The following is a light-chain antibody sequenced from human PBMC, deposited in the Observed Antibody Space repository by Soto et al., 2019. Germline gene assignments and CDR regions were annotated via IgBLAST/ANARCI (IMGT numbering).Light chain of an antibody. Sequence: DIVMTQSPLSLPVTPGEPASISCRSSQSLLHSNGYNYLDWYLQKPGQSPQLLIYLGSHRTSGVPDRVSGRGSGPDFTLKISRVEAEDVGFYYCMHALQPSYTFGQGTKLEIK. CDR1: QSLLHSNGYNY. V-gene: IGKV2-28*01. J-gene: IGKJ2*01. CDR2: LGS. CDR3: MHALQPSYT.